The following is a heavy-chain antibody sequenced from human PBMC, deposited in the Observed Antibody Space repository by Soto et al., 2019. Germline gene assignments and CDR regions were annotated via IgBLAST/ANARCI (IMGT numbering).Heavy chain of an antibody. J-gene: IGHJ5*02. D-gene: IGHD1-1*01. Sequence: QLQLQESGSGLVRPSQTLSLTCVVSGCSISSGGYSWNWIRQPPGKVLEWIGYIYHSGSTLYNPSLKSRVTLSVDKSKNQFSLKLSPVTAADTAVYYCARDQLEGNWFDPWGQGTLVTVSS. CDR2: IYHSGST. CDR3: ARDQLEGNWFDP. CDR1: GCSISSGGYS. V-gene: IGHV4-30-2*01.